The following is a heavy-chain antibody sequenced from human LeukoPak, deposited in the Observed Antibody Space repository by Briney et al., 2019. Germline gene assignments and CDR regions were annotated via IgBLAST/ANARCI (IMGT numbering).Heavy chain of an antibody. CDR1: GGSISSYY. CDR2: IYYSGST. D-gene: IGHD3-22*01. CDR3: ARGTIDYDSSGHYPDAFDI. J-gene: IGHJ3*02. Sequence: SETLSLTCTVSGGSISSYYWSWIRQPPVKGLEWIGYIYYSGSTNYNPSLKSRVTISVDTSKNQFSLKLSSVTAADTAVYYCARGTIDYDSSGHYPDAFDIWGQGTMVTVSS. V-gene: IGHV4-59*01.